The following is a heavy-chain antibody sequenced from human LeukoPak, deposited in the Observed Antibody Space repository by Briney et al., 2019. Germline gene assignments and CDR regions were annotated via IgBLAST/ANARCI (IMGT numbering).Heavy chain of an antibody. CDR1: GFTFDNYA. V-gene: IGHV3-43*02. CDR3: ARDSQEFFQH. J-gene: IGHJ1*01. Sequence: GRSLGLSCAASGFTFDNYAIHWVRQAPGKGLEWVSLISGDGGSTYYADSMKGRFTISRDNSKNSLYLQMSSLRTEDTALYYCARDSQEFFQHWGQGTLVTVPS. CDR2: ISGDGGST.